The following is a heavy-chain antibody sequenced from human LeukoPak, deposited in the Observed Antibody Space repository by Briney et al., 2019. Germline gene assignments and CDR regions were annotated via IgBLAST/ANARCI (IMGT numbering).Heavy chain of an antibody. D-gene: IGHD6-19*01. J-gene: IGHJ4*02. Sequence: HPGGSLRPSCVASGFTFIDYDMHWVRQVIGKGLEWVSAIGIRGDTHYSGSVKGRFTISRENAESSLYLQMNSLRAEDTAVYYCARGGIQVSGIDEFDYWGQGTLVTVSS. CDR3: ARGGIQVSGIDEFDY. V-gene: IGHV3-13*01. CDR2: IGIRGDT. CDR1: GFTFIDYD.